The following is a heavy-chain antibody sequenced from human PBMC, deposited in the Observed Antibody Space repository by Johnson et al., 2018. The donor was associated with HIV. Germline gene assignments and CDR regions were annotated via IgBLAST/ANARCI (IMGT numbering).Heavy chain of an antibody. CDR3: AKDMGPGIAAALGAFDI. CDR1: GFTFDDYA. J-gene: IGHJ3*02. CDR2: ISWNSGSI. D-gene: IGHD6-13*01. V-gene: IGHV3-9*01. Sequence: EVQLLESGGGLVQPGRSLRLSCAASGFTFDDYAMHWVRQAPGKGLEWVSGISWNSGSIGYADSVKGRFTISRDNAKNSLYLQMNSLRAEDTALYYCAKDMGPGIAAALGAFDIWGQGTMVTVSS.